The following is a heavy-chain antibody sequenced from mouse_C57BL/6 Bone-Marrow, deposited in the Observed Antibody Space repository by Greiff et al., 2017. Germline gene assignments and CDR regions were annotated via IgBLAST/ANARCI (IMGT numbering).Heavy chain of an antibody. D-gene: IGHD1-3*01. CDR2: IDPENGDT. J-gene: IGHJ3*01. V-gene: IGHV14-4*01. CDR1: GFNIKDDY. CDR3: TTCNYWCAY. Sequence: DVKLVESGAELVRPGASVKLSCTASGFNIKDDYMHWVKQRPEQGLEWIGWIDPENGDTEYASKFQGKATITADTSSNTAYLKLSSLTSEDTAVYYCTTCNYWCAYWGQGTLVTVSA.